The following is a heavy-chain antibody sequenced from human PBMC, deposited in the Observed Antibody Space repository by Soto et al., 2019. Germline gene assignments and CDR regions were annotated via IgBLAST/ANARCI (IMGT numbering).Heavy chain of an antibody. CDR1: GGSISSYY. D-gene: IGHD6-13*01. J-gene: IGHJ4*02. V-gene: IGHV4-59*01. CDR3: AGDKHSSTWYFY. Sequence: PSETLSLTCTVSGGSISSYYWGWIRQPPGKGLEWIGNSYYSGSTNYNPSLKSRVTISVDTSKNQFSLKLSSVTAADTAVYYCAGDKHSSTWYFYWGQGTLVNVSS. CDR2: SYYSGST.